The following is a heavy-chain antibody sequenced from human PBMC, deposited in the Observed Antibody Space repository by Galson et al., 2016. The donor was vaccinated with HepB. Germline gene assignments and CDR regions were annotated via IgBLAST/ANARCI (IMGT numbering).Heavy chain of an antibody. CDR1: GFTFSSFT. CDR3: ARDPVAGAPDYVDY. J-gene: IGHJ4*02. D-gene: IGHD2-15*01. V-gene: IGHV3-48*02. CDR2: ITGTSSTI. Sequence: SLRLSCAASGFTFSSFTMNWVRQAPGKGLELVSYITGTSSTIYYADSVKGRFTISRDNAKNSVYLQMNSLRDEDTAVYYCARDPVAGAPDYVDYWGPGTLGTVSS.